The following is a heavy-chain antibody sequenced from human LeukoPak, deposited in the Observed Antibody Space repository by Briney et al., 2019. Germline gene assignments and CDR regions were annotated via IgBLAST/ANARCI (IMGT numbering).Heavy chain of an antibody. CDR1: GFTFTNYG. CDR2: ISYDGSNK. Sequence: GGSLRLSCAASGFTFTNYGMPWVRQAPGKGLEWVAVISYDGSNKYYADSVKGRFTISRDNSKNTLYLQMNSLRAEDTAVYYCAKGSRDFDLWGRGTLVTVSS. V-gene: IGHV3-30*18. J-gene: IGHJ2*01. CDR3: AKGSRDFDL.